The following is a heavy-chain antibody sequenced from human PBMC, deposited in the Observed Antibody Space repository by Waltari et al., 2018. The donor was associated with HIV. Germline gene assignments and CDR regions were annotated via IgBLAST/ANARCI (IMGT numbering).Heavy chain of an antibody. CDR1: GGSISSGSYY. Sequence: QVQLQESGPGLVKPSQTLSLTCTVSGGSISSGSYYWSWIRQPAGKGLEWVGRIYTSGSTNYNPALRSRVTILLDTSKNQFSPKLGSVTAADTAVYYCARVFAGGGDYFDYWGQGTLVTVSS. CDR2: IYTSGST. CDR3: ARVFAGGGDYFDY. D-gene: IGHD2-8*02. V-gene: IGHV4-61*02. J-gene: IGHJ4*02.